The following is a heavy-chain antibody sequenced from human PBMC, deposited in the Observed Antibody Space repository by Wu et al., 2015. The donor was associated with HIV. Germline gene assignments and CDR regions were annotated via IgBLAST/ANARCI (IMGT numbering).Heavy chain of an antibody. CDR1: GGTFSSYG. J-gene: IGHJ4*02. CDR2: IIPMFGSV. Sequence: QVQLVQSGAEVKKPGSSVKVSCKASGGTFSSYGFTWVRQAVGQGLEWMGGIIPMFGSVNYAQKFQGRVTITMDESTITAYMDLSSLTSEDTAVYYCSRSYGGNHYDRSGYLDDWGQGNSGHRLL. CDR3: SRSYGGNHYDRSGYLDD. V-gene: IGHV1-69*05. D-gene: IGHD3-22*01.